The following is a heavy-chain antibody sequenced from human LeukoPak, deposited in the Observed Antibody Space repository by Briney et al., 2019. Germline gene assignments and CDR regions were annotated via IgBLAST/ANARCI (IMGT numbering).Heavy chain of an antibody. CDR3: ARDTYYDSSGYDY. CDR1: GYTFTGYY. Sequence: ASVKVSCKASGYTFTGYYMHWVRQAPGQGLEWMGWINPNSGGTNYAQKFQGRVTMTRDTSISTAYMELSRLRFDDTAVYYCARDTYYDSSGYDYWGQGTLVTVSS. J-gene: IGHJ4*02. V-gene: IGHV1-2*02. D-gene: IGHD3-22*01. CDR2: INPNSGGT.